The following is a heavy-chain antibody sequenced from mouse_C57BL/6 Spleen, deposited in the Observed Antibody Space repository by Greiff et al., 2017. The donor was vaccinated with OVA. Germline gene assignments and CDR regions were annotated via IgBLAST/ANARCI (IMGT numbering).Heavy chain of an antibody. J-gene: IGHJ2*01. CDR3: AKGYVFDY. Sequence: EVQLQQSGPELVKPGASVKISCKASGYTFTDYYMNWVKQSHGKSLEWIGDINPNNGGTSYNQKFKGKATLTVDKSSSTAYMELRSLTSEDSAVYYCAKGYVFDYWGKGTTLTVSS. D-gene: IGHD2-2*01. V-gene: IGHV1-26*01. CDR1: GYTFTDYY. CDR2: INPNNGGT.